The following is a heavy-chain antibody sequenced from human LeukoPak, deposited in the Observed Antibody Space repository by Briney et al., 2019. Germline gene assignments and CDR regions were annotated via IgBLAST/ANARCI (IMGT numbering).Heavy chain of an antibody. V-gene: IGHV1-8*03. D-gene: IGHD1-26*01. CDR1: GYTFTRYD. CDR2: VNPNSGNS. Sequence: ASVKVSCKASGYTFTRYDINWVRQATGQGLGWMGWVNPNSGNSGYAQKFQGRVTISRDTSISTAYMELSSLRSEDTAVYYCARVDGSADYWGQGTLVTVSS. CDR3: ARVDGSADY. J-gene: IGHJ4*02.